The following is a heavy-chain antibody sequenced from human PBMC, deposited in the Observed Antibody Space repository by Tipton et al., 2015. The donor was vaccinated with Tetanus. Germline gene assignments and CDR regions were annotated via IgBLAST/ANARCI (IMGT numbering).Heavy chain of an antibody. CDR2: IDPNSGGT. D-gene: IGHD3-22*01. CDR1: GYTFTGQY. V-gene: IGHV1-2*02. J-gene: IGHJ6*02. Sequence: QLVQSGAEVKKPGASVKVSCKASGYTFTGQYMYWVRQAPGQGLEWMGWIDPNSGGTVYAQKFQGRVTMTRDTSFSTANMELSRLRSDDTAVYYCARDRGDYIYYGMDVWGPGTTVTVSS. CDR3: ARDRGDYIYYGMDV.